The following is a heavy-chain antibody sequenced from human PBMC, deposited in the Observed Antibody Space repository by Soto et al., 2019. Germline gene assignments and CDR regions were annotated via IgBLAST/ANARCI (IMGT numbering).Heavy chain of an antibody. J-gene: IGHJ6*02. CDR1: GFTFSGSA. Sequence: GGSLRLSCAASGFTFSGSAMHWVRQASGKGLEWVGRIRSKANSYATAYAASVKGRFTISRDDSKNTAYLQMNSLKTEDTAVYYCTRRITMVRAPNYYGMDVWGQGTTVTVSS. CDR3: TRRITMVRAPNYYGMDV. CDR2: IRSKANSYAT. D-gene: IGHD3-10*01. V-gene: IGHV3-73*01.